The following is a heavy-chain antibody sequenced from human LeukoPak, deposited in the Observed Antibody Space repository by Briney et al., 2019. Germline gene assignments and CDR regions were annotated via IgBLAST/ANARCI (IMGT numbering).Heavy chain of an antibody. D-gene: IGHD1-26*01. J-gene: IGHJ4*02. CDR1: GFTFSSYS. CDR3: ARAPPREPYFDY. CDR2: ISSSSYI. V-gene: IGHV3-21*01. Sequence: GGSLRLSCAASGFTFSSYSMNWVRQAPGKGLEWVSSISSSSYIYYADSVKGRFTISRDNAKNSLYLQMNSPRAEDTAVYYCARAPPREPYFDYWGQGTLVTVSS.